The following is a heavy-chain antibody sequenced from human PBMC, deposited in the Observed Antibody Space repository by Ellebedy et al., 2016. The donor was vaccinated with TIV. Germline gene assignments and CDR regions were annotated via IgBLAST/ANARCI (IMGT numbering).Heavy chain of an antibody. V-gene: IGHV3-30*18. J-gene: IGHJ6*03. Sequence: GESLKISXAASGFTFSSYGMHWVRQAPGKELERGAVISYDGSKNYYPDSVKGRFTVSRDNPKNTLYLQMNSLRPEDTAVYYCAKDPWVIAAVQGVSYFSYMDVWGKGTTVTVSS. D-gene: IGHD2/OR15-2a*01. CDR1: GFTFSSYG. CDR3: AKDPWVIAAVQGVSYFSYMDV. CDR2: ISYDGSKN.